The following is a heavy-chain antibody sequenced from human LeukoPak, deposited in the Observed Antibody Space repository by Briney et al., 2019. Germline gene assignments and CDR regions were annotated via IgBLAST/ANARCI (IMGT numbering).Heavy chain of an antibody. J-gene: IGHJ4*02. V-gene: IGHV1-8*01. Sequence: AASVKVSCKASGYSFTNFDINWVRQATGQGLEWMGWMNPNSGNKGYAQKFQGRVTMTMNTSITTAYMELSRLRSDDTAVYYCARVNYYDSSGSDEAYFDYWGQGTLVTVSS. D-gene: IGHD3-22*01. CDR1: GYSFTNFD. CDR3: ARVNYYDSSGSDEAYFDY. CDR2: MNPNSGNK.